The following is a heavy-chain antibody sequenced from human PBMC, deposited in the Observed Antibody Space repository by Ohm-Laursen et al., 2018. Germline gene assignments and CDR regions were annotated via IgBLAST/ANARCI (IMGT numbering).Heavy chain of an antibody. D-gene: IGHD2-15*01. J-gene: IGHJ4*02. Sequence: SLRLSCAASGFTFDDYAMHWVRQAPGKGLEWVSGISWNSGSIAYADSVKGRFTISRDNAKNSLYLQMNSLRAEDTAVYYCAREYCSGGSCYPFDYWGQGTLVTVSS. V-gene: IGHV3-9*01. CDR1: GFTFDDYA. CDR2: ISWNSGSI. CDR3: AREYCSGGSCYPFDY.